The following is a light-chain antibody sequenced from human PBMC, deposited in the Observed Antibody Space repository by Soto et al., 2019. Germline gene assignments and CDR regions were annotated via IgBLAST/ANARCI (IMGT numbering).Light chain of an antibody. V-gene: IGKV3-11*01. CDR2: DAS. J-gene: IGKJ5*01. Sequence: EIVMTQSPATLSVSPGERATLSCRASQSVSSNLAWYQQKPGQAPRLLISDASNRATGIPARFSGSGSGTDFNLTISSIEPEDLAVYFFXHRSKWPSSFGXGXRL. CDR3: XHRSKWPSS. CDR1: QSVSSN.